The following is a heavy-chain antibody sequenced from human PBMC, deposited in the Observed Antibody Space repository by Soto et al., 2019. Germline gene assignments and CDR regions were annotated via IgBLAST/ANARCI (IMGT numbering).Heavy chain of an antibody. V-gene: IGHV3-23*01. J-gene: IGHJ1*01. Sequence: EVQLLESGGGLVQPGGSLRLSCAASGFTFSSYAMSWVRQGPGKGLEWVSAISGCGGSTYYADSVKGLFTISRDNSKNKLYLQMNSLRAESTAVYYCEKEGWKYSSSSGYFQHRGLGTLVTVS. CDR1: GFTFSSYA. CDR2: ISGCGGST. CDR3: EKEGWKYSSSSGYFQH. D-gene: IGHD6-6*01.